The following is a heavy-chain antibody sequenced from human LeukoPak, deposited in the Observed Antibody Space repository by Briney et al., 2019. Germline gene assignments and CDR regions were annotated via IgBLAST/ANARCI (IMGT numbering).Heavy chain of an antibody. D-gene: IGHD4-23*01. Sequence: ASVKVSCKASGYPFTTYGITWIRQAPGQGLEWMGWISVYSGYSTYAQNLQGRVTMTTDTSTTTAYMELGSLRSDDTAVYYCARNGTYGGDFYYFYMDVWGKGTTVTVSS. CDR2: ISVYSGYS. CDR1: GYPFTTYG. V-gene: IGHV1-18*01. CDR3: ARNGTYGGDFYYFYMDV. J-gene: IGHJ6*03.